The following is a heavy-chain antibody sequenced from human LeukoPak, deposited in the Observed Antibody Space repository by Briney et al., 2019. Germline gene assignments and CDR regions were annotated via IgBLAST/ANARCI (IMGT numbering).Heavy chain of an antibody. CDR1: GFTFSSYA. J-gene: IGHJ6*02. CDR2: ISYDGIKK. D-gene: IGHD3/OR15-3a*01. Sequence: GGSLRLSCAASGFTFSSYAMNWVRQAPGKGLEWVAVISYDGIKKYYGDSVKGRFTISRDNSKNTLFLQMNSLRGEDTAVYYCARVRRTGYHYYGMDVWGQGTTVTASS. CDR3: ARVRRTGYHYYGMDV. V-gene: IGHV3-30-3*01.